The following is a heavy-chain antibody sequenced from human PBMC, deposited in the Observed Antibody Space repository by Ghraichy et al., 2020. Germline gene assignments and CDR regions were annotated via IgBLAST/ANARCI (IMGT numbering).Heavy chain of an antibody. J-gene: IGHJ2*01. CDR3: ARRSTRWYFDL. Sequence: SETLSLTCTVSGDAIDDRNYYWVWIRQPPGEGLEWIGSVYRSGSTYYNPSLNSRVTISIDTSKNQFSLKVTSMTAADTATYFCARRSTRWYFDLWGRGTLVTVSS. V-gene: IGHV4-39*01. CDR2: VYRSGST. CDR1: GDAIDDRNYY. D-gene: IGHD5/OR15-5a*01.